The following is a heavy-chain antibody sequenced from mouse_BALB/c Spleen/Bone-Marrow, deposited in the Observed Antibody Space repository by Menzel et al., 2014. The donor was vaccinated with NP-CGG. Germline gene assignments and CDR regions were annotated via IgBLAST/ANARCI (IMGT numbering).Heavy chain of an antibody. J-gene: IGHJ2*01. Sequence: QVQLQQSGPELVKPGASVRISCKASNYTFTTYYIYWVKQRPGQGLERIGWIYPGNVNTKYNEKFKAKATLTADKSSNTAYMQLSSLTSEDSAVYFCARSRYGSYYGYWGQGTPLTVSS. CDR2: IYPGNVNT. CDR3: ARSRYGSYYGY. D-gene: IGHD1-1*01. CDR1: NYTFTTYY. V-gene: IGHV1S56*01.